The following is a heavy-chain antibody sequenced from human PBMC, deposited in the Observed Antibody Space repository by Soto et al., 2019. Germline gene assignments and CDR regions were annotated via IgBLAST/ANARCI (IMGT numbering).Heavy chain of an antibody. D-gene: IGHD6-6*01. CDR2: IIPIFGTA. V-gene: IGHV1-69*13. J-gene: IGHJ6*02. CDR3: ARDRSDSSSSGYHNYYYGMDV. Sequence: SVKVSCKASGGTFSSYALSWVRQAPGQGLEWMGGIIPIFGTANYAQKFQGRVTITADESTSTAYMELSSLRSEDTAVYYCARDRSDSSSSGYHNYYYGMDVWGQGTTVTVSS. CDR1: GGTFSSYA.